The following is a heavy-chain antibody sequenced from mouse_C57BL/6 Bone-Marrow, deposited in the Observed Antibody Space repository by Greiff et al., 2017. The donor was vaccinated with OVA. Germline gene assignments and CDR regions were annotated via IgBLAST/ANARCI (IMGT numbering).Heavy chain of an antibody. J-gene: IGHJ1*03. CDR1: GFTFSSYA. D-gene: IGHD1-1*01. Sequence: EVNVVESGEGLVKPGGSLKLSCAASGFTFSSYAMSWVRQTPEKRLEWVAYISSGGDYIYYADTVKGRFTISRDNARNTLYLQMSSLKSEDTAMYYCTRGYGSSYWYFDVWGTGTTVTVSS. CDR3: TRGYGSSYWYFDV. V-gene: IGHV5-9-1*02. CDR2: ISSGGDYI.